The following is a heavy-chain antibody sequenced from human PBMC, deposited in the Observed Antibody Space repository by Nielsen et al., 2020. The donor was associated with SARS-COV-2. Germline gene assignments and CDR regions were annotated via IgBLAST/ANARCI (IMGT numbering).Heavy chain of an antibody. Sequence: ASVKVSCKASGYTFTSYYMHWVRQAPGQGLEWMGIINPSGDSTSYAQKFQGRVTMTRDTSTSTVYMELSSLRSEDTAVYYCAHIHYDPYYMDVWGKGTTVTVSS. D-gene: IGHD4-17*01. J-gene: IGHJ6*03. V-gene: IGHV1-46*03. CDR2: INPSGDST. CDR1: GYTFTSYY. CDR3: AHIHYDPYYMDV.